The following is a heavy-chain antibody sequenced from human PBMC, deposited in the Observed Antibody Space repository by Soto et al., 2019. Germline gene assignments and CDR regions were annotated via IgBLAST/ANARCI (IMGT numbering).Heavy chain of an antibody. CDR3: ARGYVNYYGSGKVDYFDY. CDR1: GGSISSGGYY. J-gene: IGHJ4*02. V-gene: IGHV4-31*03. Sequence: QVQLQESGPGLVKPSQTLSLTCTVSGGSISSGGYYWSWIRQHPGKGLEWIGYIYYSGSTYYNPSLKSRVTISVDTSKNQFSLKLSSVTAADTAVYYCARGYVNYYGSGKVDYFDYWGQGTLVTVSS. CDR2: IYYSGST. D-gene: IGHD3-10*01.